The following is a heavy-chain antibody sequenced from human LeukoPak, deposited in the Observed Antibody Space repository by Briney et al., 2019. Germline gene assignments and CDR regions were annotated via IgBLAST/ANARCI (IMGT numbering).Heavy chain of an antibody. D-gene: IGHD6-6*01. CDR1: GFTFSIYG. CDR3: ARSGSSSFFDY. V-gene: IGHV3-33*01. CDR2: IWNDGSNK. J-gene: IGHJ4*02. Sequence: GGSLRLSCAASGFTFSIYGMHWVRQAPGKGLEWVAVIWNDGSNKYYADSVKGRFTISRDNSKNTLYLQMNSLRAEDTAVYYCARSGSSSFFDYWGQGTLVTVSS.